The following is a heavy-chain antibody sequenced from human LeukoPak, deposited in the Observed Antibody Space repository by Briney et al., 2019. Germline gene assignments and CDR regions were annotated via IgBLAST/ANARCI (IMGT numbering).Heavy chain of an antibody. V-gene: IGHV1-2*02. CDR3: ARGIAVAGRGGFDI. CDR1: GYTFTGYY. D-gene: IGHD6-19*01. Sequence: GASVKASCKPSGYTFTGYYLHWVRQAPGQGLEWMGWNNPNSGATNFAQKFQGRVSMTRDTSISTAYMDLSRLTSDDTAVYYCARGIAVAGRGGFDIWGQGTMVTVSS. CDR2: NNPNSGAT. J-gene: IGHJ3*02.